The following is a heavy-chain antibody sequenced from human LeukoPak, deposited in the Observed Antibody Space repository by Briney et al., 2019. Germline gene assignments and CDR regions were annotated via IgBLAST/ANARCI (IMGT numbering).Heavy chain of an antibody. Sequence: SETLSLTCTVSGGSLSRYYWSWIRQPPGKGLEWIGYIYYSGSTNYNPSLKSRVTISVDTSKNQFSLKLSSVTAADTAVYYCASRERDGYNLDYWGQGTLVTVSS. D-gene: IGHD5-24*01. J-gene: IGHJ4*02. V-gene: IGHV4-59*01. CDR1: GGSLSRYY. CDR3: ASRERDGYNLDY. CDR2: IYYSGST.